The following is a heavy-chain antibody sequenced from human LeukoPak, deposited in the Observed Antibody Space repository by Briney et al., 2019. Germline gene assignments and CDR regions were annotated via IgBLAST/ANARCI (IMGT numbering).Heavy chain of an antibody. CDR2: ISNDGSKK. CDR1: GFTFNNYA. D-gene: IGHD5-18*01. J-gene: IGHJ4*02. Sequence: PGGSLRLSCAASGFTFNNYAVNWVRQAPGKGLDWVAVISNDGSKKYYADSVKGRFTISRDNSKNTLSLQVSSLRTEDTAVYYCAKDRYSYAFEYSDSWGQGTLVTVSS. CDR3: AKDRYSYAFEYSDS. V-gene: IGHV3-30*18.